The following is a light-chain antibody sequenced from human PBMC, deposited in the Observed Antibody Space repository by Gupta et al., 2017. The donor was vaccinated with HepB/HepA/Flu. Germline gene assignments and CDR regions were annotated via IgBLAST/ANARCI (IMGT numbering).Light chain of an antibody. CDR3: QLYNNWPPWT. CDR1: QSVNIN. Sequence: EIVMTQSPATLSVSPGERATLSCRASQSVNINLAWYQQKPGQAPRLLIYGASTRATGIPARFSGSGFGTEFTLTISSRQSEDFAVYYCQLYNNWPPWTFGQGTKVDIK. CDR2: GAS. J-gene: IGKJ1*01. V-gene: IGKV3-15*01.